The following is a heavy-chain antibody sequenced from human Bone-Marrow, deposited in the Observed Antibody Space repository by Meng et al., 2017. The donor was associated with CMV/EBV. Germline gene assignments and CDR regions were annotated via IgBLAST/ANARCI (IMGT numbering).Heavy chain of an antibody. CDR2: IYSGGST. V-gene: IGHV3-53*01. J-gene: IGHJ4*02. Sequence: GESLKIFCEASGFTVSSNYMSWVRQAPGKGLEWVSVIYSGGSTYYADSVKGRFTISRDNSKNTLYLQMNSLRAEDTAVYYCARDGPNCSSTSCYFDYRGQGTLVTVSS. D-gene: IGHD2-2*01. CDR1: GFTVSSNY. CDR3: ARDGPNCSSTSCYFDY.